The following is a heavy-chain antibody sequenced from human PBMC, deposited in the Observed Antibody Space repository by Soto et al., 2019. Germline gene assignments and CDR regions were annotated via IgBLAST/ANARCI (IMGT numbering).Heavy chain of an antibody. V-gene: IGHV3-21*01. J-gene: IGHJ4*02. CDR2: ISSSSSYI. D-gene: IGHD3-22*01. Sequence: GSLRLSCAASGFTFSSYSMNWVRQAPGKGLEWVSSISSSSSYIYYADSVKGRFTISRDNAKNSLYLQMNSLRAEDTAVYYCARLGGDSSGYHYWGQGTLVTVSS. CDR3: ARLGGDSSGYHY. CDR1: GFTFSSYS.